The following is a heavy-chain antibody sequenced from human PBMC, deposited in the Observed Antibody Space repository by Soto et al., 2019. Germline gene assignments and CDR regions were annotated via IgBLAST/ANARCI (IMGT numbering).Heavy chain of an antibody. CDR3: AKDQGYCSGGSCYRIDSYGMDV. V-gene: IGHV3-23*01. D-gene: IGHD2-15*01. CDR1: GITFSTYA. J-gene: IGHJ6*02. Sequence: TGGSLRLSCAASGITFSTYAMSWVRQAPGKGLEWVSAISGSGGSTYYADSGKGRFTISRDNSKNTLYLQMNSLRAEDTAVYYCAKDQGYCSGGSCYRIDSYGMDVWGQGTTVTVSS. CDR2: ISGSGGST.